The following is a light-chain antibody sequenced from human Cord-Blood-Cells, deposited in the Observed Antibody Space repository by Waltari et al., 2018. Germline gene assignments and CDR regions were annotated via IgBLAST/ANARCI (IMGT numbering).Light chain of an antibody. V-gene: IGLV1-40*01. CDR1: SSNIGAGYD. Sequence: QSVLTQPPSVSGAPGQRVTISCTGRSSNIGAGYDVHSYQQLPGTAPKLLIYGNSNRPSGVSNRFSGSKSGNTASLTISGLQAEDEADYYCCSYAGSYTWVFGGGTKLTVL. CDR2: GNS. J-gene: IGLJ3*02. CDR3: CSYAGSYTWV.